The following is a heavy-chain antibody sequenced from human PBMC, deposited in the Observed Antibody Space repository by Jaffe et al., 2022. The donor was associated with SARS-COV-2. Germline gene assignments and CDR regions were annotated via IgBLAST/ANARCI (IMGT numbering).Heavy chain of an antibody. CDR2: IKQDGSEK. V-gene: IGHV3-7*01. CDR1: GFTFSSYW. Sequence: EVQLVESGGGLVQPGGSLRLSCAASGFTFSSYWMSWVRQAPGKGLEWVANIKQDGSEKYYVDSVKGRFTISRDNAKNSLYLQMNSLRAEDTAVYYCARGGLYGALDAFDIWGQGTMVTVSS. CDR3: ARGGLYGALDAFDI. J-gene: IGHJ3*02. D-gene: IGHD4-17*01.